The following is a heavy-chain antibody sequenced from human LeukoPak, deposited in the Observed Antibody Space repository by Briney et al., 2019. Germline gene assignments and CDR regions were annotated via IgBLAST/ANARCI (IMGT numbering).Heavy chain of an antibody. CDR3: ARGYSSGWSAFDY. CDR2: ISSTSSYI. Sequence: GGPLRLSCAASGFTFSSYYMNWVRQAPGRGLEWVSSISSTSSYIYYADSVKGRFTISRDNADNSLYLQMNSLRAEDTAVYYCARGYSSGWSAFDYWGQGTLVTVSS. V-gene: IGHV3-21*01. CDR1: GFTFSSYY. D-gene: IGHD6-19*01. J-gene: IGHJ4*02.